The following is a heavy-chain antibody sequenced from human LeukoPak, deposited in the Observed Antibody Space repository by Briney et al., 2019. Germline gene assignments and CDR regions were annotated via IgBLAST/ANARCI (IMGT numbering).Heavy chain of an antibody. CDR2: IYTSGST. CDR3: AGGRWSYFNY. D-gene: IGHD2-15*01. J-gene: IGHJ4*02. V-gene: IGHV4-61*02. Sequence: PSETLSLTCTVSGGSLSSGSYYWSWIRQPAGRGLEWIGRIYTSGSTNYNPSLKSRVTISVDASKNQFSLNLSSVTAADTAVYYCAGGRWSYFNYWGQGTLVTVSS. CDR1: GGSLSSGSYY.